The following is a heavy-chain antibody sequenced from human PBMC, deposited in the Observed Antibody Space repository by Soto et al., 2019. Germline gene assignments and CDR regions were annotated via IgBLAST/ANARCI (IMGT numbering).Heavy chain of an antibody. CDR3: ARRGYSSRDREFDY. CDR2: IYHSGST. Sequence: PSETLSLTCAVSGGSISSGGYSWSWIRQPPGKGLEWIGYIYHSGSTYYNPSLKSRVTISVDRSKNQFSLKLSSVTAADTAVYYCARRGYSSRDREFDYWGLGTLVTVSS. D-gene: IGHD6-13*01. CDR1: GGSISSGGYS. J-gene: IGHJ4*02. V-gene: IGHV4-30-2*01.